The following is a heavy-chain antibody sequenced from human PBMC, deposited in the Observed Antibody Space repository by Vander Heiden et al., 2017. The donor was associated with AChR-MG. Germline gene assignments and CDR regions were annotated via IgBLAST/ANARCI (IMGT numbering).Heavy chain of an antibody. J-gene: IGHJ6*02. CDR1: GFTFSSYS. D-gene: IGHD6-13*01. CDR2: ISSSSSYI. CDR3: ARDLEAGGYPAYYYYGMDV. V-gene: IGHV3-21*01. Sequence: EVQLVESGGGLVKPGGSLRLSCAASGFTFSSYSMNWVRQAPGKGLEWVSSISSSSSYIYYADSVKGRFTISRDNAKNSLYLQMNSLRAEDTAVYYCARDLEAGGYPAYYYYGMDVWGQGTTVTVSS.